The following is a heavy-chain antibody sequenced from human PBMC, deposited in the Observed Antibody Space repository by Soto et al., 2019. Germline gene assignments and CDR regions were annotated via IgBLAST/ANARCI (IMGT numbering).Heavy chain of an antibody. Sequence: GECLKISCECSGYSCTIYCISLVLQMPGKGLEWMWRIDPSDSYTNYSPSFQGHVTISADKSISTAYLQWSSLKASDTAMYYCARQPTYCSGGSCYGYYYYGMDVWGQGTTVTVSS. D-gene: IGHD2-15*01. V-gene: IGHV5-10-1*01. CDR3: ARQPTYCSGGSCYGYYYYGMDV. CDR1: GYSCTIYC. CDR2: IDPSDSYT. J-gene: IGHJ6*02.